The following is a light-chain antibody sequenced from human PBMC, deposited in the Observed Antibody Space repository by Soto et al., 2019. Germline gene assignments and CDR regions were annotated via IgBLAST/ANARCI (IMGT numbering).Light chain of an antibody. CDR3: QSYDTSLSGSL. CDR2: GST. J-gene: IGLJ1*01. CDR1: YSNIGAGYD. V-gene: IGLV1-40*01. Sequence: QSVLAQPPSVSGAPGQRGTISCTGTYSNIGAGYDVHWYQHLPGAAPKLLIHGSTNRPSGVPDRFSGSNSGTSASLAITGLQAADEGDYYCQSYDTSLSGSLFGTGTKLTVL.